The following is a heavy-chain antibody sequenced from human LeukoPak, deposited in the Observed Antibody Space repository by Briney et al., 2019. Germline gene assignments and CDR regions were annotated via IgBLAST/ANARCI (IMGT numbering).Heavy chain of an antibody. D-gene: IGHD6-19*01. J-gene: IGHJ3*02. CDR3: AREKVAGPHDAFDM. Sequence: PGRSLRLSCAASGFTFSSYAMHWVRQAPGKGLEWVADISYDGSNKYYADSVKGRFTISRDNSKNTLYLQMNSLRAEDTAVYYCAREKVAGPHDAFDMWGQGTMVTVSS. V-gene: IGHV3-30-3*01. CDR2: ISYDGSNK. CDR1: GFTFSSYA.